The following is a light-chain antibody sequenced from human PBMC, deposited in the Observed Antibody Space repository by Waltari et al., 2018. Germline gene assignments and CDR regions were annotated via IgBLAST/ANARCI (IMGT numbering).Light chain of an antibody. CDR2: DAS. J-gene: IGKJ2*01. CDR3: QQYGISLVT. Sequence: DIQMTQSPSTLSASVGDRVTITCRASQSISSWLAWYQQKPGKAPKLLIYDASSLESGVPSRFSGSGSGTEFTLTISSLQPDDFATYYCQQYGISLVTFGQGTKLEIK. V-gene: IGKV1-5*01. CDR1: QSISSW.